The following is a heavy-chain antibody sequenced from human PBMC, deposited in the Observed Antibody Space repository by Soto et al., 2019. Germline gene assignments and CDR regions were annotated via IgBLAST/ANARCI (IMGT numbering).Heavy chain of an antibody. Sequence: PGGSLRLSCAASGFTFSSYAMSWVRQAPGRGLEWVSAISGSGGSTYYADSVKGRFTISRDNSKDTLYLQMNSLRAEDTAVYYCAKRFNYYGSSGPTGGMDVWGQGTTVTVSS. V-gene: IGHV3-23*01. CDR2: ISGSGGST. J-gene: IGHJ6*02. D-gene: IGHD3-22*01. CDR1: GFTFSSYA. CDR3: AKRFNYYGSSGPTGGMDV.